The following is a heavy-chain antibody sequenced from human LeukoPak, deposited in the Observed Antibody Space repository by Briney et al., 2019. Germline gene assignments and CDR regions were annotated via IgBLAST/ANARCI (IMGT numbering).Heavy chain of an antibody. CDR1: GFIFSTYW. CDR2: INQDGTEK. J-gene: IGHJ4*02. V-gene: IGHV3-7*01. CDR3: AKVAKYFYGPETYYFFEQ. D-gene: IGHD3-10*01. Sequence: PGGSLRLSCAASGFIFSTYWMSWVRQAPGKGLEWVANINQDGTEKYYVDSVKGRFTVSRDYAKNSLYLQMNSLRVEDTAVYYCAKVAKYFYGPETYYFFEQWGQGTPVTASS.